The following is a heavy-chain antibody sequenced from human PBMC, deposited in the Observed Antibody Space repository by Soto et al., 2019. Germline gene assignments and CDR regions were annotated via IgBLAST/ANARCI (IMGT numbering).Heavy chain of an antibody. Sequence: GGSLRLSCAASGFTFSSYAMHWVRQAPGKGLEWVAVISYDGSNKYYADSVKGRFTISRDNSKNTLYLQMNSLRAEDTAVYYCARDPGLSSHLDYRGQGTLVTVSS. J-gene: IGHJ4*02. V-gene: IGHV3-30-3*01. CDR2: ISYDGSNK. D-gene: IGHD6-13*01. CDR3: ARDPGLSSHLDY. CDR1: GFTFSSYA.